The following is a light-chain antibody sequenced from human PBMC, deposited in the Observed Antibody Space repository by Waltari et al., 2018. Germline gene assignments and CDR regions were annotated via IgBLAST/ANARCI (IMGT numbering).Light chain of an antibody. V-gene: IGLV2-23*01. CDR2: EGS. Sequence: QSALTQPASVSGSPGQSITTSCTGTSSDVGTYNLVSWYQQHPGKAPKLLIYEGSKRTSGVSDRFSGSRSGNTASLTISGRQADDEGYYYCCSYAGGRTGVFGGGTKLTVL. CDR1: SSDVGTYNL. CDR3: CSYAGGRTGV. J-gene: IGLJ3*02.